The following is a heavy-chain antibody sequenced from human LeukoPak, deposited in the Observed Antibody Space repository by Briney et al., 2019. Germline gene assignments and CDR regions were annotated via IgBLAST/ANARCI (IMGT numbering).Heavy chain of an antibody. Sequence: GGSLRLSCAASGFTFSSYAMSWVRQAPGKGLEWVSAISGSGGSTYYADSVKGRFTISRDNSKNTLYLQMNSLRAEGTAVYYCAKDRPYYDSSGYYLEYFQHWGQGTLVTVSS. J-gene: IGHJ1*01. D-gene: IGHD3-22*01. CDR1: GFTFSSYA. CDR2: ISGSGGST. V-gene: IGHV3-23*01. CDR3: AKDRPYYDSSGYYLEYFQH.